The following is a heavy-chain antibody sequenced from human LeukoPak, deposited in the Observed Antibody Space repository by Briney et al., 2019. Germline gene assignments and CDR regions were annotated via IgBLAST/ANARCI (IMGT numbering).Heavy chain of an antibody. D-gene: IGHD3-10*01. CDR1: GFTVSSNY. CDR2: IYSGGST. J-gene: IGHJ2*01. Sequence: GGSLRLSCAASGFTVSSNYMSWVRQAPGKGLEWVSVIYSGGSTYYADSVKGRFTISRDNSKNTLYLQMNSLRAEDTAVYYCARWGDYYGSGFTWYFDLWGRGTLVTVSS. CDR3: ARWGDYYGSGFTWYFDL. V-gene: IGHV3-66*01.